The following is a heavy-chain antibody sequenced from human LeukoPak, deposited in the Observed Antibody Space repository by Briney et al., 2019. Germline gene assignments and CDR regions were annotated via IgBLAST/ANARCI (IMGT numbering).Heavy chain of an antibody. D-gene: IGHD2/OR15-2a*01. V-gene: IGHV4-39*01. Sequence: SETLSLTCTVSGRPLSSSSYYWGWIRQPPGKGLEWIGSIYYSGSTYYNPSLKSRVTISVDTSKNQFPLKLSSVTAADTAVYYCARTKHEYPGVYYFDYWGQGALVTVSS. J-gene: IGHJ4*02. CDR1: GRPLSSSSYY. CDR3: ARTKHEYPGVYYFDY. CDR2: IYYSGST.